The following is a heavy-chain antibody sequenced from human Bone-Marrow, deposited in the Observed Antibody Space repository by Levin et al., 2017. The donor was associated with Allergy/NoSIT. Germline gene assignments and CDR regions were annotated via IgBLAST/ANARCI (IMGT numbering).Heavy chain of an antibody. CDR2: IKYDGTFT. CDR1: GFTFSICD. Sequence: GGSLRLSCAAAGFTFSICDMNWFRQAPGKGLEWVSNIKYDGTFTAYADSVQGRFIISRDNAKNTLELLMTSLRAEDTAIYYCARDPNWNGGEWGQGILVTVSS. V-gene: IGHV3-74*01. J-gene: IGHJ4*02. CDR3: ARDPNWNGGE. D-gene: IGHD1-20*01.